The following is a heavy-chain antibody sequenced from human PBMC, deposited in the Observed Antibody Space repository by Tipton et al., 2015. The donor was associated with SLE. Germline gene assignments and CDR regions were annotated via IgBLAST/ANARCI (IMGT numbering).Heavy chain of an antibody. J-gene: IGHJ6*02. D-gene: IGHD6-25*01. CDR3: AKVGPSSGDYYYGMDV. CDR1: GFTFSSYA. CDR2: IRYDGSNK. V-gene: IGHV3-30*02. Sequence: GSLRLSCAASGFTFSSYAMSWVRQAPGKGLEWVAFIRYDGSNKYYADSVKGRFTISRDNSKNTLYLQMNSLRAEDTAVYYCAKVGPSSGDYYYGMDVWGQGTTVTVSS.